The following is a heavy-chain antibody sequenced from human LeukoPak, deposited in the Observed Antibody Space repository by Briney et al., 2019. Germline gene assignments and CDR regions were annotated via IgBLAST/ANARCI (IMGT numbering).Heavy chain of an antibody. CDR2: IYYSGST. CDR3: ARDGGSNWFDP. CDR1: GGSISSYY. D-gene: IGHD2-15*01. J-gene: IGHJ5*02. V-gene: IGHV4-59*01. Sequence: PSETLSLTCTVSGGSISSYYWSWIRQPPGKGLEWIGYIYYSGSTNYNPSLKSRVTISVDTSKNQFSLKLSSVTAADTAVYYCARDGGSNWFDPWGQGTLVTVS.